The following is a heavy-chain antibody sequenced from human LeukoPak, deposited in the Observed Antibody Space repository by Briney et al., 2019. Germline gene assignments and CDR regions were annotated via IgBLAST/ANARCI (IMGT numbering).Heavy chain of an antibody. CDR2: ISYDGSNK. CDR3: ARDGIGMVRGVISY. Sequence: AGGSLRLSCAASGFTFSSYAMHWVRQAPGKGLEWVAVISYDGSNKYYADSVKGRFTISRDNSKNTLYLQMNSLRAEDTAVYYCARDGIGMVRGVISYWGQGTLVTVSS. CDR1: GFTFSSYA. D-gene: IGHD3-10*01. J-gene: IGHJ4*02. V-gene: IGHV3-30-3*01.